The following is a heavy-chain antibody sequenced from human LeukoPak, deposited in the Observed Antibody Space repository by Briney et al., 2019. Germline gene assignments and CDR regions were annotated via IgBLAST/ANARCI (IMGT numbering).Heavy chain of an antibody. CDR1: GYSISSGYY. CDR3: ARQMGIAVAGTGTHYFDY. J-gene: IGHJ4*02. Sequence: XETLSLTCAVSGYSISSGYYWGGIRQPPGKGLEWIGSIYHSGSTYYNPSLKSRVTISVDTSKNQFSLKLSSVTAADTAVYYCARQMGIAVAGTGTHYFDYWGQGTLVTVSS. V-gene: IGHV4-38-2*01. D-gene: IGHD6-19*01. CDR2: IYHSGST.